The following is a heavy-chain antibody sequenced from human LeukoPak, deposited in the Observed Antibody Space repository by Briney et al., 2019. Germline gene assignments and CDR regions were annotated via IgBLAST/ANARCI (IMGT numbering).Heavy chain of an antibody. CDR1: GFTVSSNY. J-gene: IGHJ6*03. Sequence: GGSLRLSCAASGFTVSSNYMSWVRQAPGKGLEWVSAISGSGGSTYYADSVKGRFTISRDNSKNTLYLQMNSLRGEDTAVYYCARCLLYLWKRNFYYYRDVWGKGTTATVSS. D-gene: IGHD2-8*01. V-gene: IGHV3-23*01. CDR3: ARCLLYLWKRNFYYYRDV. CDR2: ISGSGGST.